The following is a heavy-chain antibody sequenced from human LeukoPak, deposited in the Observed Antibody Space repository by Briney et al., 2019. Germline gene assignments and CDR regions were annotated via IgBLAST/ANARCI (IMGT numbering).Heavy chain of an antibody. CDR3: ASRDTATGLD. CDR2: INHSGST. Sequence: SSETLSLTCAVYGGSFSGHYWSWIRQPPGKGLEWIGEINHSGSTNYNPSLKSRVTISVDTSKNQFSLKLSSVTAADTAVYYCASRDTATGLDWGQGTLVTVSS. J-gene: IGHJ4*02. V-gene: IGHV4-34*01. D-gene: IGHD5-18*01. CDR1: GGSFSGHY.